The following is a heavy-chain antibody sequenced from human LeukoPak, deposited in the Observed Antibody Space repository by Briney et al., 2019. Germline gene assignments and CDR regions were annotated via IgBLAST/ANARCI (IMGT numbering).Heavy chain of an antibody. CDR1: GGSISSGGYY. CDR2: IYYSGST. CDR3: ARMSGDFLGFCVDY. J-gene: IGHJ4*02. D-gene: IGHD7-27*01. V-gene: IGHV4-31*03. Sequence: SETLSLTCTVSGGSISSGGYYWSWIRQHPGKGLEWIGYIYYSGSTYYNPSLKSRVTISVDTSKNQFSLKLSSVTAADTAVYYCARMSGDFLGFCVDYWGQGTLVTVSS.